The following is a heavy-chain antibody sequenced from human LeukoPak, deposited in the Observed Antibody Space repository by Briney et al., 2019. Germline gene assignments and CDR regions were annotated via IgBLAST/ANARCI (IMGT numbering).Heavy chain of an antibody. CDR1: GFTLHDYT. CDR3: AKDLLGSGSSHFDY. V-gene: IGHV3-43D*03. CDR2: ISWDGGST. Sequence: PGGSLRLSCVVSGFTLHDYTMHWVRQIPGKGLEWVSLISWDGGSTYYADSVKGRFTISRDNSKNSLYLQMNSLRAEDTALYYCAKDLLGSGSSHFDYWGQGTLVTVSS. D-gene: IGHD3-10*01. J-gene: IGHJ4*02.